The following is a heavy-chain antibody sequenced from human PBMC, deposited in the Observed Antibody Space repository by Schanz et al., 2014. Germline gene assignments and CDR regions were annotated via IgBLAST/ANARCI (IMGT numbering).Heavy chain of an antibody. CDR3: AMGGYQLHH. Sequence: EVQLLESGGGLVQPGGSLRLSCAASGFNFKAYAMSWVRQAPGKGLEWVSHISGSSIHKNYADSVKGRFSISRDNAENTLYLQMNSLRVEDTAVYYCAMGGYQLHHWGQGTLVTVSS. CDR1: GFNFKAYA. J-gene: IGHJ4*02. CDR2: ISGSSIHK. D-gene: IGHD1-7*01. V-gene: IGHV3-48*04.